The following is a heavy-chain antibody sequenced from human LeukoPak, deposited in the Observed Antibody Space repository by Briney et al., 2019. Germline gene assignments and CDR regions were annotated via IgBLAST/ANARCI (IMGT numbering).Heavy chain of an antibody. V-gene: IGHV4-4*08. CDR2: MSPSGTT. CDR3: ARGQDDRSGTLDY. D-gene: IGHD3-22*01. J-gene: IGHJ4*02. CDR1: GGSISSYY. Sequence: SETLSLTCTVSGGSISSYYWSWIRQPPGKGLEWITYMSPSGTTKYNPSLKSRVTTSVDTSRTQFSLRLSSVTAADTAVYYCARGQDDRSGTLDYWGQGILVTVSS.